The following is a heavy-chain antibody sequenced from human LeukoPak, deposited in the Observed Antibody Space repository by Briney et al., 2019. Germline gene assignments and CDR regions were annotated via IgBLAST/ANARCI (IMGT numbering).Heavy chain of an antibody. CDR3: ARGYYYYDSSGGFDY. V-gene: IGHV4-61*08. CDR1: GGSINSHDHY. CDR2: IHYSGST. D-gene: IGHD3-22*01. J-gene: IGHJ4*02. Sequence: SETLSLTCTVSGGSINSHDHYWSWIRQPPGKGLEWIGYIHYSGSTNYNPSLKSRLTISVETSKNQFSLKLRSVTAADTAVYYCARGYYYYDSSGGFDYWGQGTLVTVSS.